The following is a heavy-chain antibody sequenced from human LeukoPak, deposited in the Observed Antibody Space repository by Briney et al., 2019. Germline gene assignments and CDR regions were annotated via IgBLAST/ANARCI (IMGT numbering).Heavy chain of an antibody. CDR3: ARAPPFYDFWSGHDAFDI. J-gene: IGHJ3*02. Sequence: PGGSLRLSCAASGFTVSSNYMSWVRQAPGKGLEWVSVIYSGGSTYYADSVKGRFTISRDNSKNTLYLQMNSLRAEDTAVYYCARAPPFYDFWSGHDAFDIWGQGTMVTVSS. CDR2: IYSGGST. D-gene: IGHD3-3*01. CDR1: GFTVSSNY. V-gene: IGHV3-53*01.